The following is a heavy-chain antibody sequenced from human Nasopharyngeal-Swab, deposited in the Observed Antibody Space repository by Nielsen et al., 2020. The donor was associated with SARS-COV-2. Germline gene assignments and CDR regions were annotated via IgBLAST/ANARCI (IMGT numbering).Heavy chain of an antibody. D-gene: IGHD1-26*01. CDR2: ISYDGSNK. J-gene: IGHJ4*02. CDR1: GFTFSSYG. CDR3: ARDLDSGSSDY. V-gene: IGHV3-30*03. Sequence: GESLKISCAASGFTFSSYGMHWVRQAPGKGLEWVAVISYDGSNKYYADSVKGRFTISRDNSKNTLYLQMNSLRAEDTAVYYCARDLDSGSSDYWGQGTLVTVSS.